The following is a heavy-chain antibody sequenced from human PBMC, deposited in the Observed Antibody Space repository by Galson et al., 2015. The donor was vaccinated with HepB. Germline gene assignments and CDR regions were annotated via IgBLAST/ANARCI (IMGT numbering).Heavy chain of an antibody. D-gene: IGHD3-10*01. V-gene: IGHV3-23*01. Sequence: PLRLSCAASGFIFSSYAMTGARQAPGKGLEWVSTISSNGDSTYYADCVKGRFTISRDNSGNTLYLQMNSLRTEDTAVYYCTKSRYFGSGSLDYWGQGTLVTVSS. CDR3: TKSRYFGSGSLDY. CDR2: ISSNGDST. CDR1: GFIFSSYA. J-gene: IGHJ4*02.